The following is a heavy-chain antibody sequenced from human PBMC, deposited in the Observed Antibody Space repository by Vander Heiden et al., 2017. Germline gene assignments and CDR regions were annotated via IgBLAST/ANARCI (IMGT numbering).Heavy chain of an antibody. V-gene: IGHV3-23*01. J-gene: IGHJ4*02. CDR2: ISGGGGTV. CDR1: TFTCSDVA. D-gene: IGHD1-7*01. Sequence: EVQLLESGGGLVQPGGSLRLSCEDSTFTCSDVAMSWVRQAPGKGLEWVLSISGGGGTVFSADSVRGRFTISRDNSKNTLYLEMSSLRVEDTAVYYCAKQGGNNWNYAGYFDSWGQGTLVTVSS. CDR3: AKQGGNNWNYAGYFDS.